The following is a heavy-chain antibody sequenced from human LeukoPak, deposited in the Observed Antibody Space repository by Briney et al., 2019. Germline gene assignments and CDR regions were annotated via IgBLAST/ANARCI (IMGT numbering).Heavy chain of an antibody. CDR1: GFTFSSYE. CDR3: ARDPPGGVLDY. Sequence: AGGSLRLSCAASGFTFSSYEMNWVRQAPGKGLEWVSYISSSGSTIYYADSVKGRFTISRDNAKNSLYLQMNSLRAEDTAVYYCARDPPGGVLDYWGQGTLVTVSS. D-gene: IGHD3-16*01. J-gene: IGHJ4*02. CDR2: ISSSGSTI. V-gene: IGHV3-48*03.